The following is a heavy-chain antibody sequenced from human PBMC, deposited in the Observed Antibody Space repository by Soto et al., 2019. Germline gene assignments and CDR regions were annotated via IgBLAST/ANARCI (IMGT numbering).Heavy chain of an antibody. D-gene: IGHD6-6*01. V-gene: IGHV3-23*01. CDR3: AKDRAALRGYYYYYMDV. CDR2: ISGSGGST. CDR1: GFTFSSYA. Sequence: GGSLRLSCAASGFTFSSYAMSWVRQAPGKGLEWVSAISGSGGSTYYADSVKGRFTISRDNSKNTLYLQMNSLRAEDTAVYYCAKDRAALRGYYYYYMDVWGKGTTVTVSS. J-gene: IGHJ6*03.